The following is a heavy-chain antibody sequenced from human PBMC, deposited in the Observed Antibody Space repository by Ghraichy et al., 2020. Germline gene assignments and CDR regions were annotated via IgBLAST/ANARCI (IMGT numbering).Heavy chain of an antibody. D-gene: IGHD3-22*01. CDR2: IIPIFGTA. J-gene: IGHJ4*02. CDR1: GGTFSSYA. Sequence: SVKVSCKASGGTFSSYAISWVRQAPGHGLEWMGGIIPIFGTANYAQKFQGRVTITADESTSTAYMELSSLRSEDTAVYYCASLPRPQPYYYDSSGYYSKSYYFDYWGQGTLVTVSS. CDR3: ASLPRPQPYYYDSSGYYSKSYYFDY. V-gene: IGHV1-69*13.